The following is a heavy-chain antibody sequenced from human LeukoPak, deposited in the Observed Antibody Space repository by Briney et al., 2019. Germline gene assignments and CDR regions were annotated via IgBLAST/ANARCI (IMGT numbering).Heavy chain of an antibody. CDR2: FSRGTNT. CDR3: ARDLTDDFWSGYHFDS. D-gene: IGHD3-3*01. CDR1: GLPFRSNY. V-gene: IGHV3-66*02. J-gene: IGHJ4*02. Sequence: GGSLRLSCAVSGLPFRSNYMSWVRQAPGKGLEWVSYFSRGTNTNYADSVKGRFTTSRDNSKNTLYLQMNSLRAEDTAVYYCARDLTDDFWSGYHFDSWGQGTLVTVSS.